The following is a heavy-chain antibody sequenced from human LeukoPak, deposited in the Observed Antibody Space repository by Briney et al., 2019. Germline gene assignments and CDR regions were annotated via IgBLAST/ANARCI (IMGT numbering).Heavy chain of an antibody. CDR3: ARALRMVRGVIISGHPAYYFDY. CDR1: GYTFTSYD. Sequence: ASVKVSCKASGYTFTSYDINWVRQATGQGLEWMGWMNPNSGNTGYAQKFQGRVTMTRNTSISTAYMELSSLRSEDTAVYYCARALRMVRGVIISGHPAYYFDYWGQGTLVTVSS. D-gene: IGHD3-10*01. CDR2: MNPNSGNT. J-gene: IGHJ4*02. V-gene: IGHV1-8*01.